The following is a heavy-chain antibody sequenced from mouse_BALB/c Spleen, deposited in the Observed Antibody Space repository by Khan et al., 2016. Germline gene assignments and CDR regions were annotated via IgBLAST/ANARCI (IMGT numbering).Heavy chain of an antibody. V-gene: IGHV6-6*02. CDR2: IRLKSNNYAT. CDR3: TRGDYYRYDGTMDY. J-gene: IGHJ4*01. CDR1: GFTFSNYW. Sequence: EVKLEESGGGLVQPGGSMKLSCVASGFTFSNYWMNWVRQSPEKGLEWVAEIRLKSNNYATHYAESVKGRFTISRDDSKSSVYLQMNNLRAEDTGSYYCTRGDYYRYDGTMDYWGQGTSVTVSS. D-gene: IGHD2-14*01.